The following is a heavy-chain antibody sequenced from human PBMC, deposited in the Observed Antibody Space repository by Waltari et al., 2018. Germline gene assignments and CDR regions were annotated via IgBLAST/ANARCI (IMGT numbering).Heavy chain of an antibody. J-gene: IGHJ4*02. D-gene: IGHD3-3*01. CDR3: AYDCWSGRKTDY. V-gene: IGHV1-69*14. CDR1: GGTFSSYA. CDR2: ISPSFGKA. Sequence: QVQLVQSGAAVKKPGSSVKVSCKASGGTFSSYAISWVRPAPGHGLEWMGGISPSFGKANYAQKFQGRVTITADKSTSTAYMELSSLRSEDTAVYYCAYDCWSGRKTDYWGQGTLVTVSS.